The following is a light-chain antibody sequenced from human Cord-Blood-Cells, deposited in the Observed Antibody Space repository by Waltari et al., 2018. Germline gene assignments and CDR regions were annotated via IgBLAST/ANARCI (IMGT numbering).Light chain of an antibody. V-gene: IGLV2-11*01. CDR1: SSDVGGYNY. J-gene: IGLJ3*02. Sequence: QSALTQPRSVSGSPGQSVTISCTGTSSDVGGYNYVSWYQQHPGKAPKLMIYDVSKLPSGVPYRFSGSKSGNTASLTISGLQAEYEADYYCCSYAGSYTWVFGGGTKLTVL. CDR3: CSYAGSYTWV. CDR2: DVS.